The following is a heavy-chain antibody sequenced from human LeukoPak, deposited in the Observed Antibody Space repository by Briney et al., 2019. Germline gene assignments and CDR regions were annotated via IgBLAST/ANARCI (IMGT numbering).Heavy chain of an antibody. CDR3: ARGGSVHYFDY. D-gene: IGHD1-26*01. V-gene: IGHV4-34*01. J-gene: IGHJ4*02. Sequence: IGEINHSGTTNYTPSLKSRVTMSVDTSKNQFSLKLSSVTAADTAVYYCARGGSVHYFDYWGQGTLVTVSS. CDR2: INHSGTT.